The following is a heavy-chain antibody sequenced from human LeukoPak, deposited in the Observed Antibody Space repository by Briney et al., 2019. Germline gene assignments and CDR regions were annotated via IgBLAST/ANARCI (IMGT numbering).Heavy chain of an antibody. J-gene: IGHJ4*02. CDR1: GFTFSSYS. CDR2: IYSGGST. V-gene: IGHV3-66*01. D-gene: IGHD3-22*01. Sequence: GGSLRLSCAASGFTFSSYSMSWVRQAPGKGLEWVSVIYSGGSTYYADSVKGRFTISRDNSKNTLYLQMNSLRAEDTAVYYCARDLNLYYYDSSGYSVNWGQGTLVTVSS. CDR3: ARDLNLYYYDSSGYSVN.